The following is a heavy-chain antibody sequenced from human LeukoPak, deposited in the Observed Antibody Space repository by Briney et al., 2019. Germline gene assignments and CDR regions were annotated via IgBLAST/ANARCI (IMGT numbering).Heavy chain of an antibody. CDR3: ARGANCSGGSCYTPKY. CDR1: GFSFSDYR. V-gene: IGHV3-21*01. CDR2: ISSGSSHI. J-gene: IGHJ4*02. Sequence: GGSLRLSCAASGFSFSDYRMNWVRQAPGEGLEWVSSISSGSSHIYYAGSVKGRSTISRDNAKDLLYLQMNSLRAEDTAVYYCARGANCSGGSCYTPKYWGQGTLVTVSS. D-gene: IGHD2-15*01.